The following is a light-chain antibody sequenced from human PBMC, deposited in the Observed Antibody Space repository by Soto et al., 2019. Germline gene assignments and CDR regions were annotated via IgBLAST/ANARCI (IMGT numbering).Light chain of an antibody. CDR2: RNN. CDR1: ISNLGSNF. J-gene: IGLJ3*02. Sequence: VLTQPPSASGTPGQRVTISCSGSISNLGSNFIYWYQQLPGAAPKLLISRNNERPSGVPDRFSGSKSGTSASLAISGLRSEDEADYHCAAWDDSLSGVVFGGGTKLTVL. V-gene: IGLV1-47*01. CDR3: AAWDDSLSGVV.